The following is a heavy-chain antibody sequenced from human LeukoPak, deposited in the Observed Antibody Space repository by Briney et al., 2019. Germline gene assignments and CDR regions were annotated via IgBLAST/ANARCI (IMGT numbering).Heavy chain of an antibody. CDR3: ASPGYSYGDY. Sequence: SETLSLTCTVSGGSISSYYWSWIRQPPGKGLEWIGYIYYSGSTNYNPSLKSRVTISVDTSKNQFSLKLSSVTAADTAVYYCASPGYSYGDYWGQGTLVTVSS. CDR2: IYYSGST. V-gene: IGHV4-59*01. J-gene: IGHJ4*02. CDR1: GGSISSYY. D-gene: IGHD5-18*01.